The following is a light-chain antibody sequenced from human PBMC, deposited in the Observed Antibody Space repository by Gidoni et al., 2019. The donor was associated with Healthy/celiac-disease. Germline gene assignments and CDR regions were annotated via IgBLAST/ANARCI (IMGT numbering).Light chain of an antibody. CDR2: DAS. CDR1: QSVSSY. J-gene: IGKJ5*01. CDR3: QQRSNWPLT. V-gene: IGKV3-11*01. Sequence: ETVLTQSPATLSLFPGERATLSCRASQSVSSYLAWYQQKPGQAPRLLIYDASNRTTGIPARFSGSGSGTDFTLNISSLEPEDFAVYYCQQRSNWPLTFGQGTRLEIK.